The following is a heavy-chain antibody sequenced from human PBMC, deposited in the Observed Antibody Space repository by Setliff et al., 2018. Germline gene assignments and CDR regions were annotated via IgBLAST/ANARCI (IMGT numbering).Heavy chain of an antibody. V-gene: IGHV3-43D*03. D-gene: IGHD3-10*02. J-gene: IGHJ6*02. CDR2: ISWDGGST. CDR3: AKVFVRGVVDDGMDV. CDR1: GFTFSSYA. Sequence: GGSLRLSCAASGFTFSSYAMSWVRQAPGKGLEWVSLISWDGGSTYYADSVKGRFTISRDNSKNSLYLQMNSLRAEDTALYYCAKVFVRGVVDDGMDVWGQGTTVTVSS.